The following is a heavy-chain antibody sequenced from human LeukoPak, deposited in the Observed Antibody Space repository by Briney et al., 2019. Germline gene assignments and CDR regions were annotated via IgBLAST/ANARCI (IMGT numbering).Heavy chain of an antibody. Sequence: PSETLSLTCTVSGGSISSYFWSWIRQPPGKGLEWIGYINYSGSSDYNPSLKSRVTFSVDTSKNQFSLRLGSVTAADTAVYYCGRRTYYDTLTGYNYWYFDLWGRGTLVTVSS. CDR2: INYSGSS. CDR3: GRRTYYDTLTGYNYWYFDL. D-gene: IGHD3-9*01. CDR1: GGSISSYF. V-gene: IGHV4-59*01. J-gene: IGHJ2*01.